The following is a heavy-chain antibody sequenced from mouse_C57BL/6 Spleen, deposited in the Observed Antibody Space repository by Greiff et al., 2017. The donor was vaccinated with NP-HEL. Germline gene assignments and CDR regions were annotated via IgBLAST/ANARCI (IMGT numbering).Heavy chain of an antibody. CDR2: INYDGSST. Sequence: EVKLMESEGGLVQPGSSMKLSCTASGFTFSDYYMAWVRQVPEKGLEWVANINYDGSSTYYLDSLKSRFIISRDNAKNILYLQMSSLKSEDTATYYCAREAPYMDYWGQGTSVTVSS. CDR3: AREAPYMDY. V-gene: IGHV5-16*01. J-gene: IGHJ4*01. CDR1: GFTFSDYY.